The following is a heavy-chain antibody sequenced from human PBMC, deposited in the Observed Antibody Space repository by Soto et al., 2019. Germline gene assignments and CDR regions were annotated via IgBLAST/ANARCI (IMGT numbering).Heavy chain of an antibody. J-gene: IGHJ4*02. D-gene: IGHD6-19*01. CDR1: VYSFTSYW. V-gene: IGHV5-51*01. CDR3: ARGLEYRSGWYRD. Sequence: GESLNSACKWSVYSFTSYWIGWVRQMPGKGRELMGIIYPGDSDTRYSPSFQGQVTISSDKSISTAYLQWSSLKASDTAMYYCARGLEYRSGWYRDWGQGTLVTVSS. CDR2: IYPGDSDT.